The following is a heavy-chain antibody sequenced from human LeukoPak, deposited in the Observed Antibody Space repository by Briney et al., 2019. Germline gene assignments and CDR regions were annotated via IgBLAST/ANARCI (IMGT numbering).Heavy chain of an antibody. D-gene: IGHD1-26*01. V-gene: IGHV4-34*01. CDR3: ARQGGATTALDY. Sequence: SETLSLTCAVYGGSFSGYYWSWIRQPPGKGLEWIGEINHSGSTYYNPSLKSRVTISVDTSKNQFSLKLSSVTAADTAVYYCARQGGATTALDYWGQGTLVTVSS. J-gene: IGHJ4*02. CDR1: GGSFSGYY. CDR2: INHSGST.